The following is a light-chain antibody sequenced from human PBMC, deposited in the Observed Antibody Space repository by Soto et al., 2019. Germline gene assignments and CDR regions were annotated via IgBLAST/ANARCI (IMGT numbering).Light chain of an antibody. CDR1: SSDVGGYNY. CDR3: SAYTTSRSYI. CDR2: EVS. V-gene: IGLV2-14*01. J-gene: IGLJ1*01. Sequence: QSVLTQPASVSGSPGQSITISCTGTSSDVGGYNYVSWYQQHPGKAPKLMIYEVSNRPSGVSNRFSGSKSGNTASLTISGLQAGDEADYYCSAYTTSRSYIFGSGTKVTVL.